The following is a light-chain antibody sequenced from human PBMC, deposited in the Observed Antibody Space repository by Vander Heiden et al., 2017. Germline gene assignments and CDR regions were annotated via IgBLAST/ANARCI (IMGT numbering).Light chain of an antibody. CDR3: CSFAGSSTPVV. V-gene: IGLV2-23*02. CDR1: SSDVGGYLL. J-gene: IGLJ1*01. CDR2: EVS. Sequence: QSALTQPASVSGSPGQSITISCTGTSSDVGGYLLVSWYQQHPGKAPKVMIYEVSKRPSGVSNRFSGSKSGNTASLTISGLQAEDEADYYCCSFAGSSTPVVFGTGTKVTVL.